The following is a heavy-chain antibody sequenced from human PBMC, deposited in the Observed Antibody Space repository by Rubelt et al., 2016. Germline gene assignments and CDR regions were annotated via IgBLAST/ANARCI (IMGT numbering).Heavy chain of an antibody. D-gene: IGHD2-15*01. Sequence: GGSLRLSCAASGFTFSSHAMSWVRQAPGKGLEWVSVIYSGDNTYHADSVKGRFTISRDTPKNTLYLQMNSLRAEDTAVYYCACRIGYYGVDVWGQGTTVTVSS. V-gene: IGHV3-53*01. CDR1: GFTFSSHA. CDR2: IYSGDNT. CDR3: ACRIGYYGVDV. J-gene: IGHJ6*02.